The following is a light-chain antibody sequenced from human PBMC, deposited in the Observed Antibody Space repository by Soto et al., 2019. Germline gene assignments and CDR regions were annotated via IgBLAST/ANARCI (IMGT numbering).Light chain of an antibody. J-gene: IGKJ2*01. CDR3: QEYNNWPSMYT. V-gene: IGKV3-15*01. Sequence: EIVMTQSPATLSVSPGERATLSCRASQSVRTKLAWYQQKPGQATRLLIYGASTRATGIPARFSGSGSGTDFTLTISSLQSEDFAVYYCQEYNNWPSMYTFGQGTKLEIK. CDR1: QSVRTK. CDR2: GAS.